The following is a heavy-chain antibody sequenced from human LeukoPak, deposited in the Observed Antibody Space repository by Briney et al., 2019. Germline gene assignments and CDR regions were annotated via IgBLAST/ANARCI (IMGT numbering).Heavy chain of an antibody. CDR2: IFDNRNT. V-gene: IGHV4-59*01. CDR1: GDSISSYY. Sequence: ETLSLTCTVSGDSISSYYWSWIRQPPGKGLEWIGYIFDNRNTKYNPSLKSRVSLSLDTSKNEFSLNLSSVTAADTAVYYCARDYYGSGKGWFDPWGQGTLVTVSS. D-gene: IGHD3-10*01. CDR3: ARDYYGSGKGWFDP. J-gene: IGHJ5*02.